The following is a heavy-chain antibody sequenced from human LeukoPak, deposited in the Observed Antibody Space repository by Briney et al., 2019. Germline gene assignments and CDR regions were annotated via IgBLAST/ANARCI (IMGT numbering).Heavy chain of an antibody. CDR2: INSDGSTT. D-gene: IGHD3-22*01. Sequence: GGSLRLSCAASGITFSTYWMHWVRQAPGKGLVWVSRINSDGSTTSYVDSVEGRFTISRDNAKNTLYLQMNSLRAEDTAVYYCARAGTVVDYDPSDAFDVWGQGTTVTVSS. V-gene: IGHV3-74*01. J-gene: IGHJ3*01. CDR3: ARAGTVVDYDPSDAFDV. CDR1: GITFSTYW.